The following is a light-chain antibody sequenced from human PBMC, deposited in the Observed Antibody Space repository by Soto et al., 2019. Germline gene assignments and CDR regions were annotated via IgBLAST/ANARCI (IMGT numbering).Light chain of an antibody. Sequence: EIVMTQSPATLSVSPGERATLSCRASQSISSNLAWYQQKPGQAPRLLLYDASTRATGIPANFSGSGSGTEFTLTISSLQSADVAVYYCQQYNNWPPWTFGQGTKVEIK. CDR1: QSISSN. CDR3: QQYNNWPPWT. J-gene: IGKJ1*01. CDR2: DAS. V-gene: IGKV3-15*01.